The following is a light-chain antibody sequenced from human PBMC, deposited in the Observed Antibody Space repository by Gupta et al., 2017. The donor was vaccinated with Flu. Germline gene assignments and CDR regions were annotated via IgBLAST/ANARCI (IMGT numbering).Light chain of an antibody. CDR1: SSNIGSNY. CDR2: RSD. V-gene: IGLV1-47*01. J-gene: IGLJ3*02. CDR3: ASWDGGLNDHWV. Sequence: QSVLTQPPSASGTPGQRVTISCSGSSSNIGSNYVSWYQHVPGAAPKLLIYRSDQRPSGVPDRFSASTSGTSASLAISGLRSEDEADYYCASWDGGLNDHWVFGGGTKLTVL.